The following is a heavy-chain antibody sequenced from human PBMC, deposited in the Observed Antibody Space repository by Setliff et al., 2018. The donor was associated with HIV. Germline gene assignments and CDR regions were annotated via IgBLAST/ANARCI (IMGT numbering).Heavy chain of an antibody. Sequence: ASVKVSCKSSGYTFTDYFMHWVRQAPGQGLEWMGIINPSGGSTSYAQKFQGRVTMTRDTSISTAYMELSRLRSDDTAVYYCAKGYYDSSGYYGYFQHWGQGTLVTVSS. CDR1: GYTFTDYF. V-gene: IGHV1-46*01. J-gene: IGHJ1*01. CDR2: INPSGGST. CDR3: AKGYYDSSGYYGYFQH. D-gene: IGHD3-22*01.